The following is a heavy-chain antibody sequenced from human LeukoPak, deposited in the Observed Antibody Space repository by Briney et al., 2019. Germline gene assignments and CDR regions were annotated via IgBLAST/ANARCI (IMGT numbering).Heavy chain of an antibody. J-gene: IGHJ4*02. D-gene: IGHD4-23*01. V-gene: IGHV1-2*02. CDR3: ARGGYGGNFLDY. CDR2: NNPNSGGI. CDR1: GYTFTGNN. Sequence: SVKLSCTASGYTFTGNNMHWVRHAPGQGLERMGWNNPNSGGINYAQKFQGRVTMTRDTSISTAYIELSRLRSDDTAVYYCARGGYGGNFLDYWGEGTLVTVSS.